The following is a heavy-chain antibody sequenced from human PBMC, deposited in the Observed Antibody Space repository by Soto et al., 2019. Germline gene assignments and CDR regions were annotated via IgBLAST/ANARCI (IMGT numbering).Heavy chain of an antibody. CDR2: INPKSGGT. J-gene: IGHJ4*02. D-gene: IGHD3-22*01. CDR3: ARTYYYDSSGYYCIGY. CDR1: GYTFSGYY. V-gene: IGHV1-2*02. Sequence: ASVKVSCKASGYTFSGYYMHWVRQAPGQGLGWMGWINPKSGGTKYAQKFQGRATMTRDTSISTAYMELSSLRYDDTAVYYCARTYYYDSSGYYCIGYWGQGTQVTVSS.